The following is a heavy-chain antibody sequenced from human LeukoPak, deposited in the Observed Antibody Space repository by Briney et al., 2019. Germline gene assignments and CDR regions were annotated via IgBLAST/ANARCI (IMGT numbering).Heavy chain of an antibody. CDR2: INPNSGGT. CDR3: AREGIAVAGHGAFDI. CDR1: GYTFTGYY. J-gene: IGHJ3*02. D-gene: IGHD6-19*01. Sequence: ASVKVSCKASGYTFTGYYMHWVRQAPGQGLEWMGWINPNSGGTNYAQKFQGRVTMTRDTSISTAYMELRRLRSDDTAVYYCAREGIAVAGHGAFDIWGQGTMVTVPS. V-gene: IGHV1-2*02.